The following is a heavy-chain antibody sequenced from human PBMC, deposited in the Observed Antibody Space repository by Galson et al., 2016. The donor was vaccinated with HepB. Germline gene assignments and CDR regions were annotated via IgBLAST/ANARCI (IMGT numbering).Heavy chain of an antibody. CDR1: GFIFSNYS. CDR2: ISSRSGFYT. CDR3: AREPYSSSWFDY. V-gene: IGHV3-21*05. J-gene: IGHJ5*01. Sequence: SLRLSCAASGFIFSNYSMNWVRQAPGKGLQWVSYISSRSGFYTNYADSVKGRFTISRDNAKNSLYLHMNSLRVEDTAVYFCAREPYSSSWFDYWGQGTLVTVSS. D-gene: IGHD6-13*01.